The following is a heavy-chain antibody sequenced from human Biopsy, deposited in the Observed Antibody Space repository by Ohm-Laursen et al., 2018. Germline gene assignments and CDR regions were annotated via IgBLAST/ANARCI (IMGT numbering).Heavy chain of an antibody. J-gene: IGHJ5*02. CDR2: VYNGGIT. CDR1: GGSIISYY. D-gene: IGHD3-3*01. V-gene: IGHV4-59*07. Sequence: SDTLSLTCSVSGGSIISYYWTWIRQPPGKGLEWIGHVYNGGITNYNPSLKSRVTISKDTSKNQFSLQVNSVTAGDTAVYYCARTPRDSFWSGSYKRGLWFDPWGQGTLVIVSS. CDR3: ARTPRDSFWSGSYKRGLWFDP.